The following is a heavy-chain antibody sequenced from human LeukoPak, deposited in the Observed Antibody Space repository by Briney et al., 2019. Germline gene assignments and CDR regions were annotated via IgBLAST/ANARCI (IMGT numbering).Heavy chain of an antibody. Sequence: GGSLRLLCSASGFTFYNFWMLCPRPAPGEGRMWVSRINNVGSTTHYADSVKGRFTISRDNARDTLYLQMNSLGADDTAVYYCARAPLGYGDYMEYWGQGALVTVSS. CDR2: INNVGSTT. CDR1: GFTFYNFW. V-gene: IGHV3-74*01. J-gene: IGHJ4*02. D-gene: IGHD4-17*01. CDR3: ARAPLGYGDYMEY.